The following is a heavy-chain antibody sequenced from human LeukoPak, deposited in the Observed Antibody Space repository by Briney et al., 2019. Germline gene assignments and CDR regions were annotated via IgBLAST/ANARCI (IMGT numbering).Heavy chain of an antibody. D-gene: IGHD3-16*02. Sequence: PGGSLRLSCAASGFTFSSYAMSWVRQAPGKGLEWVSAISGSGGSTYYADSVKGRFTISRDNSKNTLYLQMSSLRAEDTAVYYCAKDRSHRYYYGMDVWGRGTTVTVSS. CDR3: AKDRSHRYYYGMDV. V-gene: IGHV3-23*01. CDR2: ISGSGGST. CDR1: GFTFSSYA. J-gene: IGHJ6*02.